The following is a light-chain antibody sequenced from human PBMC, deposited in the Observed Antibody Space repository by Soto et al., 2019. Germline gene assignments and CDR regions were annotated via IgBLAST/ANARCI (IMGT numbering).Light chain of an antibody. Sequence: EIVLTQSPGTLSLSPGERATLSCRASQCVSSSYLAWYQQKPGQAPRLLIYGASGRATVIPDRFSGSGSGTDFTLTISRVEPEDFAVYYCQQYGTSPMYTFVQGTKLEIK. CDR2: GAS. V-gene: IGKV3-20*01. J-gene: IGKJ2*01. CDR1: QCVSSSY. CDR3: QQYGTSPMYT.